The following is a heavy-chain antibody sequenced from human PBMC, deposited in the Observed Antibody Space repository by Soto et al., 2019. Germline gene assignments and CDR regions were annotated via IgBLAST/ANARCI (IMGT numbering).Heavy chain of an antibody. J-gene: IGHJ4*02. V-gene: IGHV4-30-2*05. CDR1: GGSISSGGYS. CDR3: ARDRLPRVQ. D-gene: IGHD2-15*01. CDR2: IYHSGST. Sequence: SETLSLTCAVSGGSISSGGYSWSWIRQPPGKGLEWIGYIYHSGSTYYNPSLKSRVTISVDTSKNQFSLKLSSVTAADTAVYYCARDRLPRVQWGQGTLVTVSS.